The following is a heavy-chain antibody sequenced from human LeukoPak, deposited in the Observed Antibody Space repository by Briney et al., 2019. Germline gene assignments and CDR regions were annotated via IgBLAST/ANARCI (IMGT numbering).Heavy chain of an antibody. J-gene: IGHJ4*02. D-gene: IGHD4-17*01. CDR1: GFTFSTYA. CDR2: ISYDGSNE. V-gene: IGHV3-30-3*01. CDR3: APPPTVTTYFDY. Sequence: GVSLRLSCAASGFTFSTYAMHWVRQAPGEGLEWVAVISYDGSNEYYADSVKGRFTISRDNSKNTLYLQMNSLRAEDTAVYYCAPPPTVTTYFDYWGQGTLVTVSS.